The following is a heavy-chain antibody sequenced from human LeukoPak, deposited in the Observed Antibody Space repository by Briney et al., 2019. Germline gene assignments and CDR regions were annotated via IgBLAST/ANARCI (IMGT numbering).Heavy chain of an antibody. D-gene: IGHD6-6*01. CDR1: GGSISSGDYY. J-gene: IGHJ6*03. Sequence: SETLSLTCTVSGGSISSGDYYWSWIRQPPGKGLEWIGYIYYSGSTYYNPSLKSRVGISVDTSKNQFSLKLSSVTAADTAVYYCTRRAWQLVQVYYYYYMDVWGKGTTVTVSS. CDR3: TRRAWQLVQVYYYYYMDV. V-gene: IGHV4-30-4*01. CDR2: IYYSGST.